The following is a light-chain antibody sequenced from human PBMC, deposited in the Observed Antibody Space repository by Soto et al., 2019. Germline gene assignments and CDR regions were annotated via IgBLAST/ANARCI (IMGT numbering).Light chain of an antibody. CDR3: PQSYSTPYT. CDR2: AAS. V-gene: IGKV1-39*01. Sequence: DIQMTQSPSSLSASVGDRVTITCRASQSIRSYLNWYQQKPGKAPKLLIYAASSLQSGVPSRFSGSGSETDLTLTIRSLQSEDCATYSCPQSYSTPYTFGQGTKLEIK. J-gene: IGKJ2*01. CDR1: QSIRSY.